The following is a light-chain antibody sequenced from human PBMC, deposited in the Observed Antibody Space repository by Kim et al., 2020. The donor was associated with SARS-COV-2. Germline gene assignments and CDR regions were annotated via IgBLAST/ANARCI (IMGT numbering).Light chain of an antibody. Sequence: SSELTQDPAVSVALGQTVRITCQGDSLRIYYATWYQQKPGQAPIVVIYGKNNRPSGIPDRFSGSSSGDTASLTITGTQAGDEADYYCNSRGSNDNVLFGGGTQLTVL. J-gene: IGLJ2*01. CDR2: GKN. CDR1: SLRIYY. CDR3: NSRGSNDNVL. V-gene: IGLV3-19*01.